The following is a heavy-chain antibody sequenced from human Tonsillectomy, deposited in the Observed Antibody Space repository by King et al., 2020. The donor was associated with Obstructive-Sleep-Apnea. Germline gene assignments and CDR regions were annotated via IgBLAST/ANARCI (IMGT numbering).Heavy chain of an antibody. CDR3: TTSNYDSGNYYYPLNYYYYYGMDV. Sequence: VQLVESGGGLVKPGGSLRLSCAASGFTFSNAWMSWVRQAPGKGLEWVGRIKSKTDRGTTDFAAPVKGRFTISRDDSKNTLSLQMNSLKTEDTAVYYCTTSNYDSGNYYYPLNYYYYYGMDVWGQGTTVTVSS. V-gene: IGHV3-15*01. CDR1: GFTFSNAW. D-gene: IGHD3-10*01. CDR2: IKSKTDRGTT. J-gene: IGHJ6*02.